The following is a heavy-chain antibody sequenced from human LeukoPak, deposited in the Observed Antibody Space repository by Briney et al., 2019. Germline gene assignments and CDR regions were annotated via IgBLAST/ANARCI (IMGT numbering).Heavy chain of an antibody. Sequence: SVKVSCKASGATLNTHEINWVRQAPGPGLEWMGRILPIFGVTHYAQKFQGRLTIMADKATNTAYMDLSSLTSEDTAVYYCAIILVAATLDYWGQGTLVTVSS. D-gene: IGHD2-15*01. J-gene: IGHJ4*02. CDR3: AIILVAATLDY. V-gene: IGHV1-69*04. CDR2: ILPIFGVT. CDR1: GATLNTHE.